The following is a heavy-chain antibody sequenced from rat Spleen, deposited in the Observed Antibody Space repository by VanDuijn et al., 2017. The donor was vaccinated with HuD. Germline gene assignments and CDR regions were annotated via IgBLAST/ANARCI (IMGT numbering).Heavy chain of an antibody. J-gene: IGHJ4*01. CDR3: ARAPGNGYVMDA. CDR2: IWIDGKT. V-gene: IGHV2-47*01. CDR1: GLSLTSNS. Sequence: QVQLKESGPGLVQPSQPLSLTRTVSGLSLTSNSVSWIRQPPGKGLEWSGVIWIDGKTGYTSFLKSRLSISRDTSKNHIFLKMTSLQSEDTATYHCARAPGNGYVMDAWGQGASVAVSS. D-gene: IGHD5-1*01.